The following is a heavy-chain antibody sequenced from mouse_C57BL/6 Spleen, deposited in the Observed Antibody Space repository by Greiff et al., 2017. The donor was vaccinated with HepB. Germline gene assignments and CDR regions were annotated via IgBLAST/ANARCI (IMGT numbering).Heavy chain of an antibody. D-gene: IGHD2-4*01. V-gene: IGHV14-4*01. Sequence: VQLQQSGAELVRPGASVKLSCTASGFNIKDDYMHWVKQRPEQGLEWIGWIDPENGDTEYASKFQGKATITADTSSNTAYLQLSSLTSEDTAVYYCTTKGGLYYDYDGWYFDVWGTGTTVTVSS. CDR1: GFNIKDDY. J-gene: IGHJ1*03. CDR2: IDPENGDT. CDR3: TTKGGLYYDYDGWYFDV.